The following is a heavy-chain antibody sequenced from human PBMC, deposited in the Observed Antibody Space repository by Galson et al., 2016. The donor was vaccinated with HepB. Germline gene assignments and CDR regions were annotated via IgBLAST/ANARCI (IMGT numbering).Heavy chain of an antibody. D-gene: IGHD6-19*01. V-gene: IGHV4-4*02. CDR2: IXQSGST. J-gene: IGHJ4*02. Sequence: SETLSLTCVVSGASINSTNWWSWVRQPPGKGLEWIXQIXQSGSTNYNPSLKSRATISVDKSRNHFSLKLSSVTAADTAVYYCSRDSGGWYFYYWGQGTLVTVSS. CDR3: SRDSGGWYFYY. CDR1: GASINSTNW.